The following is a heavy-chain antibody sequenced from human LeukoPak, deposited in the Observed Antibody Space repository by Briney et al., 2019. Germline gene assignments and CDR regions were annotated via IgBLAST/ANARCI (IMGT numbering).Heavy chain of an antibody. CDR1: GGSFSGYY. Sequence: SETLSLTCAVYGGSFSGYYWSWIRQPPGKGLEWIGEINHSGSTNYNPSLKSRGTISVDTSKNQFSLKLSSVTAADTAVYYCAARPYSSGWYEGFRRFDYWGQGTLVTVSS. CDR2: INHSGST. CDR3: AARPYSSGWYEGFRRFDY. D-gene: IGHD6-19*01. V-gene: IGHV4-34*01. J-gene: IGHJ4*02.